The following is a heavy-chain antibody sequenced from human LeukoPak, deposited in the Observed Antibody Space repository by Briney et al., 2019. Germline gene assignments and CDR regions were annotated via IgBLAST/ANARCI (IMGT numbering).Heavy chain of an antibody. CDR3: AELGITMIGGV. D-gene: IGHD3-10*02. Sequence: GGPLRLSCAASGFIFSSYEMNWVRQAPGEGLEWVSYISSSGSTIYYADSVKGRFTISRDNAKNSLYLQMNSLRAEDTAVYYCAELGITMIGGVWGKGTTVTISS. J-gene: IGHJ6*04. CDR2: ISSSGSTI. CDR1: GFIFSSYE. V-gene: IGHV3-48*03.